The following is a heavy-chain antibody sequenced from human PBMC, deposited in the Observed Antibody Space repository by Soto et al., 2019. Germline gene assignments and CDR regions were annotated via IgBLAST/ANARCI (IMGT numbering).Heavy chain of an antibody. V-gene: IGHV4-34*01. D-gene: IGHD2-15*01. Sequence: SETLSLTCAVYGGSFSGYYWSWIRQPPGKGLEWIGEINHSGSTNYNPSLKSRVTISVDTSKNQFSLKLSSVTAADTAVYYCARGGVVVVAATLSYYYYGMDVWGQGTTVTVSS. CDR1: GGSFSGYY. CDR3: ARGGVVVVAATLSYYYYGMDV. CDR2: INHSGST. J-gene: IGHJ6*02.